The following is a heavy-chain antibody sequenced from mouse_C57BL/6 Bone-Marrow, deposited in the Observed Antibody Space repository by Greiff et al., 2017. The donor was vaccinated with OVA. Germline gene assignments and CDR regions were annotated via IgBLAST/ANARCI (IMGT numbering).Heavy chain of an antibody. J-gene: IGHJ1*03. CDR3: ARPDSNYPKNWYFDV. V-gene: IGHV1-53*01. Sequence: QVQLQQPGTELVKPGASVKLSCKASGYTFTSYWMHWVKQRPGQGLEWIGNINPSNGGTNYNEKFKSKATLTVDKSSSTAYMQLSSLTSEDSAVYYCARPDSNYPKNWYFDVWGTGTTVTVSS. CDR1: GYTFTSYW. D-gene: IGHD2-5*01. CDR2: INPSNGGT.